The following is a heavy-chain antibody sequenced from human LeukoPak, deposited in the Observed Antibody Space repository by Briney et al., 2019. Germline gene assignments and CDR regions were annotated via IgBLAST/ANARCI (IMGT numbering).Heavy chain of an antibody. CDR2: ISSSSSYI. J-gene: IGHJ4*02. V-gene: IGHV3-21*01. Sequence: GGSLRLSCAASGFTFSSYSMDWVRQAPGKGREWVSSISSSSSYIYYADSVKGRFTISRDNAKDSLYLQMNSLRAEDTAVYYCARETIIYYDSSGCFDYWGQGTLVTVSS. CDR3: ARETIIYYDSSGCFDY. CDR1: GFTFSSYS. D-gene: IGHD3-22*01.